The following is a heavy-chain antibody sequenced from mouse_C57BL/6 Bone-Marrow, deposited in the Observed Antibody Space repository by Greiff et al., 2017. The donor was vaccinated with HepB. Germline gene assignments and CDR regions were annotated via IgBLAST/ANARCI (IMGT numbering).Heavy chain of an antibody. CDR2: IWSGGST. Sequence: VQLQQSGPGLVQPSQSLSITCTVSGFSLTSYGVHWVRQSPGKGLEWLGVIWSGGSTDYNAAFISRLSISKDNSKSQVFFIMNSLQADDTAIYYCARKASDYYGSSSNWYFDVWGTGTTVTVSS. D-gene: IGHD1-1*01. J-gene: IGHJ1*03. CDR1: GFSLTSYG. CDR3: ARKASDYYGSSSNWYFDV. V-gene: IGHV2-2*01.